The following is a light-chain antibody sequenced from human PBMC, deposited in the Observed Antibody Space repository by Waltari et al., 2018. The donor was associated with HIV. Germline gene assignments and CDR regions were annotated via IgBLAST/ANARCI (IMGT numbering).Light chain of an antibody. Sequence: QAVLTQPASLSASPGASASLTCPFRSGIDVAIYRLYWYHEQPGSPPQYLLRYKSDSDKQQGSGVRSRFSGSKEASANPGILLISGLQSGDEADYYCVIWHNSAWVFGGGTKLTVL. CDR2: YKSDSDK. J-gene: IGLJ2*01. CDR3: VIWHNSAWV. CDR1: SGIDVAIYR. V-gene: IGLV5-45*01.